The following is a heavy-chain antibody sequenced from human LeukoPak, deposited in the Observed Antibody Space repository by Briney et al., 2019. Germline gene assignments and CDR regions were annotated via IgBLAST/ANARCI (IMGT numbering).Heavy chain of an antibody. Sequence: PGGSLRLSCAASAFTFSDYAMHSVRQAPGKGLEYVAAINNNGGSTYYANSVKGRFTISRNNSKNTLYLQMGRLRPEDMAVYYCVGGYCRSAKCSASYWGQGTLVTVSS. CDR2: INNNGGST. V-gene: IGHV3-64*01. CDR3: VGGYCRSAKCSASY. CDR1: AFTFSDYA. J-gene: IGHJ1*01. D-gene: IGHD2-2*01.